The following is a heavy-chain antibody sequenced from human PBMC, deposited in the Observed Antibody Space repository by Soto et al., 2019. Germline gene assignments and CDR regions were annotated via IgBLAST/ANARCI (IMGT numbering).Heavy chain of an antibody. CDR2: IIPIFGTA. V-gene: IGHV1-69*06. D-gene: IGHD3-9*01. Sequence: QVQLVQSGAEVKKPGSSVKVSCKASGGTFSSYAISWVRQAPGQGLEWMGGIIPIFGTANYAQKFQGRVTITADKSTSTAYMELSSLRSEDTAVYYCARVLRYFDWLPIDYYYYGMDVWGQGTTVTVSS. CDR1: GGTFSSYA. CDR3: ARVLRYFDWLPIDYYYYGMDV. J-gene: IGHJ6*02.